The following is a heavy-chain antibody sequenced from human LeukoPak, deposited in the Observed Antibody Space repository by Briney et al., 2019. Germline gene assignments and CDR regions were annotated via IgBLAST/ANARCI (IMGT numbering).Heavy chain of an antibody. Sequence: ASVKVSCKASGYTFTGYYMHWVRQAPGQGLEWMGWISAYNGNTNYAQKLQGRVTMTTDTSTSTAYMELRSLRSDDTAVYYCARLSRGYYDSSGYSFGDYWGQGTLVTVSS. J-gene: IGHJ4*02. CDR2: ISAYNGNT. CDR1: GYTFTGYY. CDR3: ARLSRGYYDSSGYSFGDY. D-gene: IGHD3-22*01. V-gene: IGHV1-18*04.